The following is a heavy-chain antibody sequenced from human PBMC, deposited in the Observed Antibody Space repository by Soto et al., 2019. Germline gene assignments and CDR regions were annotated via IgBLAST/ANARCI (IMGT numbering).Heavy chain of an antibody. J-gene: IGHJ4*02. CDR2: IIPIVGTT. CDR1: GGTFSSYA. V-gene: IGHV1-69*13. Sequence: SVKVSCKASGGTFSSYAISWVRQAPGQGLEWTGGIIPIVGTTNYAQKFQGRVTMTGDASTSTVYMELSSLRSEDTAVYYCARGILAYYYGSGSYCADYWGQGTVVTVSS. D-gene: IGHD3-10*01. CDR3: ARGILAYYYGSGSYCADY.